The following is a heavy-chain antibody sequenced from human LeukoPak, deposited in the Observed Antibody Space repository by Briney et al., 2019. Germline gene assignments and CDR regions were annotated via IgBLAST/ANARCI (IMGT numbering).Heavy chain of an antibody. CDR1: GFSISNDW. J-gene: IGHJ5*02. V-gene: IGHV4-59*01. CDR2: IYYNGST. CDR3: ARVLGGVQRVTAIPLYNWFDP. Sequence: GSLRLSCAASGFSISNDWMSWVRQAPGKGLEWIGYIYYNGSTNYNPSLKSRVTISVDTSKNQFALKLSSVTAADTAVYYCARVLGGVQRVTAIPLYNWFDPWGQGTLVTVSS. D-gene: IGHD2-21*02.